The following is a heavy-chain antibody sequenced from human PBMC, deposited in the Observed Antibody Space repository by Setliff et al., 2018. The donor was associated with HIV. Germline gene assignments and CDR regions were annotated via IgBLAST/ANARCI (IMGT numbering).Heavy chain of an antibody. J-gene: IGHJ4*02. CDR3: ARDRSVISGVYFDY. V-gene: IGHV1-18*01. D-gene: IGHD5-12*01. CDR1: AYTFTDYG. CDR2: ISAYNGNT. Sequence: ASVKVSCKASAYTFTDYGISGVRKAPGQGLEWIGWISAYNGNTNYDQKFQGMVTMTRDTSISTAYMVLRRLRSYDTAVYYCARDRSVISGVYFDYWGQGTLVTVSS.